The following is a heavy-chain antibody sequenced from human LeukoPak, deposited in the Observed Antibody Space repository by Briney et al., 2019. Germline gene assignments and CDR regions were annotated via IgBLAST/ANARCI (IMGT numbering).Heavy chain of an antibody. CDR2: IYCFNT. V-gene: IGHV3-23*01. Sequence: GGSLSLSCTTSGFAFSNYAMNWVRQAPGKGPEWVSGIYCFNTYYADSVKGRFTIFRDNSTNVLYLQMDRLRADDTAVYSCAKDVCTSPRCLLYFDSWGQGTLVTVSS. CDR3: AKDVCTSPRCLLYFDS. J-gene: IGHJ4*02. CDR1: GFAFSNYA. D-gene: IGHD2-8*01.